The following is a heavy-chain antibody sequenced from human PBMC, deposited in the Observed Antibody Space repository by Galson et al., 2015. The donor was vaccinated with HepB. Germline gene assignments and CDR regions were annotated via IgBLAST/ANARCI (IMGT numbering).Heavy chain of an antibody. Sequence: SLRLSCAASGFTFSSYAMSWVRQAPGKGLEWVSAISGSGGSTYYADSVKGRFTISRDNSKNTLYLQMNSLRAEDTAVYYCAKDWRVGYYYYYGMDVWGQGTTVTVSS. J-gene: IGHJ6*02. CDR3: AKDWRVGYYYYYGMDV. D-gene: IGHD1-26*01. V-gene: IGHV3-23*01. CDR1: GFTFSSYA. CDR2: ISGSGGST.